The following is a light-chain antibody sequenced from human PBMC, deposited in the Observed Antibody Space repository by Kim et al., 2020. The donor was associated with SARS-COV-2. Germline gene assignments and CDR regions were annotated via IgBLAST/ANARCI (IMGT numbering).Light chain of an antibody. CDR1: PTIRNRY. CDR2: GAS. CDR3: QKYGSPPRT. J-gene: IGKJ1*01. V-gene: IGKV3-20*01. Sequence: LSPGYSATPSCRAAPTIRNRYLAWYQHKPRQAPRLVMYGASSRATGIPDRFSGSGSGTDFTLTIRGLEPEDFAVYYRQKYGSPPRTFGQGPKLDI.